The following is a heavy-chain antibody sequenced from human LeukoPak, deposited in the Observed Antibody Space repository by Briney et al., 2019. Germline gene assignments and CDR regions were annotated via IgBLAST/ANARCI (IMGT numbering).Heavy chain of an antibody. CDR2: IFYSGST. CDR1: GASISSYY. V-gene: IGHV4-59*08. Sequence: PSETLSLTCTVSGASISSYYWTWIRQPPGKGLEWIGYIFYSGSTNYNPSLKSRVTISVDMSKNQFSLKLRSVTAADTAVYYCARHGGATMVRGVLVDAFDIWGQGTTATVSS. J-gene: IGHJ3*02. CDR3: ARHGGATMVRGVLVDAFDI. D-gene: IGHD3-10*01.